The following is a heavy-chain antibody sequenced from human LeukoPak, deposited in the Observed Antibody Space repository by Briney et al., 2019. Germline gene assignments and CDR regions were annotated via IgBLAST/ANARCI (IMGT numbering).Heavy chain of an antibody. CDR2: ISFSGGYT. D-gene: IGHD3-3*01. CDR3: ARILTIFGVVSKFDY. CDR1: GGSFSGYY. J-gene: IGHJ4*02. V-gene: IGHV3-23*01. Sequence: ETLSLTCAVYGGSFSGYYWSWVRQPPGKGLDWVSTISFSGGYTYYADSVKGRFTISRDNSKNTLYLQMNSLRVEDTAVYYCARILTIFGVVSKFDYWGQGALVTVSS.